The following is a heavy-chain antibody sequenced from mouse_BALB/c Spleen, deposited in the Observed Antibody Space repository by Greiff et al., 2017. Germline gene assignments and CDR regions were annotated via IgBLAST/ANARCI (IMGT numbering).Heavy chain of an antibody. Sequence: EVKLVESGGGLVKPGGSLKLSCAASGFTFSDYYMYWVRQTPEKRLEWVATISDGGSYTYYPDSVKGRFTISRDNAKNNLYLQMSSLKSEDTAMYYCARDPFITTAYYAMDYWGQGTSVTVSS. V-gene: IGHV5-4*02. CDR2: ISDGGSYT. D-gene: IGHD1-2*01. CDR3: ARDPFITTAYYAMDY. CDR1: GFTFSDYY. J-gene: IGHJ4*01.